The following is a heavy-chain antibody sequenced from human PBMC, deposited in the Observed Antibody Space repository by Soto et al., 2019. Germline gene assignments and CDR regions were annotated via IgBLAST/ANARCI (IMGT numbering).Heavy chain of an antibody. CDR3: AMIITIFGVETQDELDF. J-gene: IGHJ4*02. D-gene: IGHD3-3*01. CDR2: MSDDGDNK. CDR1: GLTLSRYS. Sequence: VHVVESGGGVVQPGTSTTLSCAASGLTLSRYSLHWVRQAPGKGLEWVAMMSDDGDNKYYADSVKGRFTISRDSSKNTLFLQMNSMRPEDTAVYYFAMIITIFGVETQDELDFWGRGSLVSVSS. V-gene: IGHV3-30-3*01.